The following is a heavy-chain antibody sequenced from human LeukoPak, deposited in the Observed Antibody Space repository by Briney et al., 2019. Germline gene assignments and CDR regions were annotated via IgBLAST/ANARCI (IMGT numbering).Heavy chain of an antibody. D-gene: IGHD5-18*01. V-gene: IGHV4-34*01. Sequence: PSETLSLTCAVYGGSFSGYYWSWIRQPPGKGLEWIGEINHSGSTNYNPSLKSRVTISVDTSKNQFSLKLSSVTAADTAVYYCARVKGQLWGASDYWGQGTLVTVSS. J-gene: IGHJ4*02. CDR3: ARVKGQLWGASDY. CDR1: GGSFSGYY. CDR2: INHSGST.